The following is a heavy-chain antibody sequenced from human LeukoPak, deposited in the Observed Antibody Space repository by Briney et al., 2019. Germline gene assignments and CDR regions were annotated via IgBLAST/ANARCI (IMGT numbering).Heavy chain of an antibody. V-gene: IGHV1-3*01. CDR2: INAGNGNT. J-gene: IGHJ4*02. D-gene: IGHD6-19*01. CDR3: AREEGSGWYYFDY. Sequence: PGASVKVSCKASGYTFTSYAMHWVRQAPGQRLEWMGWINAGNGNTKYSQKFQGRVTITRDTSASTAYMELSSLRSEDTAVYYCAREEGSGWYYFDYWGQGTLVTVSS. CDR1: GYTFTSYA.